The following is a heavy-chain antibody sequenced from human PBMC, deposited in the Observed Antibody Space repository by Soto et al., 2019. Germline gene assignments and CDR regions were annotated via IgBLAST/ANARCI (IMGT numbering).Heavy chain of an antibody. V-gene: IGHV2-5*01. CDR1: GFSLTFFGAG. Sequence: TGALVFNSSGFSLTFFGAGTGWIRQPPGKALEWLALIYWNDAKRYRSSLTASLTITKDTSKNQVVLTMTNMDPVDILTYYRARRRSGWYLFACWGQRTPVTVSA. J-gene: IGHJ4*01. CDR2: IYWNDAK. CDR3: ARRRSGWYLFAC. D-gene: IGHD6-19*01.